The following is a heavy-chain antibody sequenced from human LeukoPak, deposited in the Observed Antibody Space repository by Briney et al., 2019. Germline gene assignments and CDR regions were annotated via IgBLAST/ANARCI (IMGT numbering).Heavy chain of an antibody. Sequence: GGSLRPSCSASGFTFSSYAMHWVRQAPGKGLEYVSAISSNGRSTYYADSEKGRFTISRDNSQNTLYLQMSSLRAEDTAVYYCVKDRTGGRVAFDIWGQGTMVSVSS. V-gene: IGHV3-64D*09. CDR1: GFTFSSYA. J-gene: IGHJ3*02. CDR3: VKDRTGGRVAFDI. D-gene: IGHD1-14*01. CDR2: ISSNGRST.